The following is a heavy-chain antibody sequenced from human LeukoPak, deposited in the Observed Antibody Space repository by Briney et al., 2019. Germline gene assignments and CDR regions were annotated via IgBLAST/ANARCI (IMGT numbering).Heavy chain of an antibody. CDR1: QGTFSSYV. V-gene: IGHV1-69*13. Sequence: VKVSCKASQGTFSSYVISWVRQAPGQELEWMRRIIPILGTAKYAQKFQGRVTITPDESTSPAYIGLCSLRAENTAACYIWRVVGATDYWGQGALCTVSS. D-gene: IGHD1-26*01. CDR2: IIPILGTA. J-gene: IGHJ4*02. CDR3: WRVVGATDY.